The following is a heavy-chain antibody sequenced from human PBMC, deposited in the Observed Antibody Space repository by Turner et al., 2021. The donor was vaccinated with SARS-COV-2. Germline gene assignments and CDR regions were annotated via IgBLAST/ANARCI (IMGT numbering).Heavy chain of an antibody. CDR3: AKDHEATRGHFDY. V-gene: IGHV3-23*01. D-gene: IGHD5-12*01. CDR2: IHVSGDTS. CDR1: GFTFSSYA. J-gene: IGHJ4*02. Sequence: EVQLLESAGGLVQPGGSLKLSFAASGFTFSSYAMSWVRQPPGKGLEWVSGIHVSGDTSYYADSVRGRFTISRDNSKNTLFLQMNSLRAEDTAVYYCAKDHEATRGHFDYWGQGTLITVSS.